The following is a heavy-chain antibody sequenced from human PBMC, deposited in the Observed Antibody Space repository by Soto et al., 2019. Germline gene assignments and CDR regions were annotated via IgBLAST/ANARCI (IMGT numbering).Heavy chain of an antibody. V-gene: IGHV4-34*01. Sequence: QVQLQQWGAGLLKPSETLSLTCAVYGGSFSGYYWSWIRQPPGKGLEWIGEINHSGSTNYNPSLKRRVTISGDTSKNQFSLKLSSVTAADTAVYYCARGAPRLGRYDFWSGYFPRCYGMDVWGQGTTVTVSS. J-gene: IGHJ6*02. CDR2: INHSGST. CDR1: GGSFSGYY. D-gene: IGHD3-3*01. CDR3: ARGAPRLGRYDFWSGYFPRCYGMDV.